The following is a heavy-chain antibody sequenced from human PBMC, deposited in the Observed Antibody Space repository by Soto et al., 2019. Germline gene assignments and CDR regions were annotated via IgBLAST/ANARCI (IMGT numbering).Heavy chain of an antibody. D-gene: IGHD2-21*01. J-gene: IGHJ4*02. CDR3: AKTXLAXXGGXXXSSVYSW. CDR2: ISGSGGST. Sequence: EVQLLESGGGLVQPGGSLRLSCAASGFTFSSYAMSWVRQAPGKGLEWVSAISGSGGSTYYADSVKGRFTISRDNSKNXLXXQMNSLRAEDTAVYYCAKTXLAXXGGXXXSSVYSWWGQGTLVTVSS. V-gene: IGHV3-23*01. CDR1: GFTFSSYA.